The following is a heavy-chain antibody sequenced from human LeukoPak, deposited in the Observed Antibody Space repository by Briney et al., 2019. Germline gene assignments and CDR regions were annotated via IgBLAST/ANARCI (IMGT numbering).Heavy chain of an antibody. J-gene: IGHJ4*02. CDR2: IYYTGST. CDR1: GASISGGTYY. Sequence: SETLSLTCSVSGASISGGTYYWGWIRQPPGTGLEWIVSIYYTGSTYDNPSLKSRVTISVDTSKNQFSLKLSSVTAADTAVYYCARWGGSGRAFDYWGQGTLVTVSS. V-gene: IGHV4-39*01. D-gene: IGHD1-26*01. CDR3: ARWGGSGRAFDY.